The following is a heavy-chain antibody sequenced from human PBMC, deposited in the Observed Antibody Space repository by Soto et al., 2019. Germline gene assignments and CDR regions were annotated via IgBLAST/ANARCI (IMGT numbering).Heavy chain of an antibody. D-gene: IGHD4-17*01. CDR1: GYTFTRYG. CDR3: AREPDYGDYPYYYYGMDV. V-gene: IGHV1-18*04. J-gene: IGHJ6*02. Sequence: QVQLVQSGAEVKKPGASVKVSCKASGYTFTRYGISWVRQSPGQGLEWRGWISAYNGNTNYAQKLQGRGTMTTDTSTSTAYMELRSLRSDDTAVYYCAREPDYGDYPYYYYGMDVLGQGHTVTFSS. CDR2: ISAYNGNT.